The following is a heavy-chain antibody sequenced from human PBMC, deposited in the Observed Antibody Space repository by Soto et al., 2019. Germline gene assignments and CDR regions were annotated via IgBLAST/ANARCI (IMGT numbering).Heavy chain of an antibody. V-gene: IGHV4-30-2*05. Sequence: PSETLSLTCAVSGGSISSGAYSWSWIRQPPGKGLEWVGYIYHSGSTYYNPSLKSRVTISVDTSKNQFSLKLSSVTAADTAVYYCARIAAAGTKFDYWGQGTLVTVSS. CDR1: GGSISSGAYS. CDR2: IYHSGST. CDR3: ARIAAAGTKFDY. D-gene: IGHD6-13*01. J-gene: IGHJ4*02.